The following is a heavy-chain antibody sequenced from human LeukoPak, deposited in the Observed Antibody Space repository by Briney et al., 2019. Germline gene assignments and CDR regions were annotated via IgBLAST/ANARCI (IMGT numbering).Heavy chain of an antibody. V-gene: IGHV3-23*01. D-gene: IGHD3-10*01. CDR1: GFTFSSYA. J-gene: IGHJ4*02. CDR3: AKYRGFGDSYDS. CDR2: IGGSGGST. Sequence: PGGSLRLSCAASGFTFSSYAMSWVRRAPGKGLEWVSSIGGSGGSTYYADSVKGRSTISRDTSKNTLYLQMNGLRAEDTAVYYCAKYRGFGDSYDSWGQGTLVTVSS.